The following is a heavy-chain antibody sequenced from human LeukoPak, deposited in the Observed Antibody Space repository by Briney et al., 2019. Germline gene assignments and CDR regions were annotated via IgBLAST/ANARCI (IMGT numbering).Heavy chain of an antibody. CDR1: GFTFSTYS. CDR3: ATYTNWVAGDV. J-gene: IGHJ6*02. Sequence: AGGSLRLSCAASGFTFSTYSMNWVRRAPGKGLEYVSYISSSSSTIHYADSVKGRFTISRDNAKNTLYLQMDSLRAEDTAVYYCATYTNWVAGDVWGQGTTVSV. D-gene: IGHD7-27*01. CDR2: ISSSSSTI. V-gene: IGHV3-48*04.